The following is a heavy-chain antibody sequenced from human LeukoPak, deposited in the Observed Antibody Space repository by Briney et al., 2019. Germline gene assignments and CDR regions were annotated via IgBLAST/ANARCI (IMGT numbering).Heavy chain of an antibody. V-gene: IGHV4-59*01. Sequence: SETLSLTCTVSGGSISSYYWSWIRQPPGKGLEWIGYIYYSGSTNYNPSLKSRVTISVDTSKNQFSLKLSSVTAADTAVYYCARAKELGPFDYWGQGTLVTVSS. D-gene: IGHD1-7*01. J-gene: IGHJ4*02. CDR3: ARAKELGPFDY. CDR2: IYYSGST. CDR1: GGSISSYY.